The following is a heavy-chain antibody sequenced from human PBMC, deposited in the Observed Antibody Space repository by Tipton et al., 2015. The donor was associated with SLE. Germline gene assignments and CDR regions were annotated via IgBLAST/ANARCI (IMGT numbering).Heavy chain of an antibody. CDR2: ISSSSSYT. CDR3: AIRPGTVDY. V-gene: IGHV3-21*01. D-gene: IGHD6-13*01. J-gene: IGHJ4*02. Sequence: SLRLSCAASGFTFSSYSMNWVRQAPGKGLEWVSSISSSSSYTYYADSVKGRFTISRDNAKNSLYLQMNSLRAEDTAVYYCAIRPGTVDYWGQGTLVTVSS. CDR1: GFTFSSYS.